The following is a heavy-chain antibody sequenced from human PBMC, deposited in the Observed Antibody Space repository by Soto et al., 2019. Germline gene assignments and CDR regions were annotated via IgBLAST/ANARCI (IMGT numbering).Heavy chain of an antibody. J-gene: IGHJ5*02. CDR2: IHYSGRT. Sequence: PSETLSLTCAVSGGSITSGAYYWTWIRPHPGKGLEWIAYIHYSGRTYYNPSLKSRVTISVDTSNNQFSLKLSSVTAADTAVYYCARYYFDSSGYSNWFDPWGQGTLVTVSS. CDR3: ARYYFDSSGYSNWFDP. V-gene: IGHV4-31*11. D-gene: IGHD3-22*01. CDR1: GGSITSGAYY.